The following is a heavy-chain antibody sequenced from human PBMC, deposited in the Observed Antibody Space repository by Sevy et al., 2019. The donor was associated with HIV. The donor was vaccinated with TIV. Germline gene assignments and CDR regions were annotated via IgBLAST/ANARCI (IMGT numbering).Heavy chain of an antibody. CDR1: GGSISSSSYY. CDR2: IYYSGST. CDR3: ARHAAILAAFDI. J-gene: IGHJ3*02. Sequence: SETLSLTCTVSGGSISSSSYYWGWIRQPPGKGLEWIGSIYYSGSTYYIPSLKSRVTISVDTSKNQFSLKLSSVTAADTAVYYCARHAAILAAFDIWGQGTMVTVSS. D-gene: IGHD1-26*01. V-gene: IGHV4-39*01.